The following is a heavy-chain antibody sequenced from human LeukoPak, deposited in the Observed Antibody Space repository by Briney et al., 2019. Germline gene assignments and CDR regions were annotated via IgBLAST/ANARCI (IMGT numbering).Heavy chain of an antibody. V-gene: IGHV4-4*02. Sequence: SETLSLTCAVSGDSISSSNWWSWVRQPPGKGLEWIGEIYHSGSTSYNPSLKSRVTISVDKSKNQFSLKLSSVTAADTAVYYCARLTFLGYYMDVWGKGTTVTVSS. D-gene: IGHD3-16*01. J-gene: IGHJ6*03. CDR3: ARLTFLGYYMDV. CDR1: GDSISSSNW. CDR2: IYHSGST.